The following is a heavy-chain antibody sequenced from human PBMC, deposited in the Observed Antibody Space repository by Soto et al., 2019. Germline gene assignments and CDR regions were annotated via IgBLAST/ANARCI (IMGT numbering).Heavy chain of an antibody. CDR3: ARLLRHKTYYYDSGSYSYGGMDV. V-gene: IGHV4-59*01. Sequence: PSETLSLTCTVSGGSISSYYWSWVRQPPGKGLEWIGYIYYSGSTNYSPSLKSRVTISVDTSKNQFSLKLSSVTAADTAVYYCARLLRHKTYYYDSGSYSYGGMDVWGQGTTVTVSS. CDR2: IYYSGST. J-gene: IGHJ6*02. D-gene: IGHD3-10*01. CDR1: GGSISSYY.